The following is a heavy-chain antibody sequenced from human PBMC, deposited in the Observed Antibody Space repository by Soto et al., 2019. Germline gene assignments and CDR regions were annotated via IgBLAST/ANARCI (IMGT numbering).Heavy chain of an antibody. CDR1: GGSISSGDYY. J-gene: IGHJ4*02. CDR3: ARSRYSGSYFFDY. V-gene: IGHV4-30-4*01. CDR2: IHNSVST. Sequence: SETLSLTCTVSGGSISSGDYYWSWIRQPPGKGLEWIAYIHNSVSTHYNPSLKSRVTISVDTSKNQFSLKLSSVTAADTAVYYCARSRYSGSYFFDYWGQGSLVTVSS. D-gene: IGHD1-26*01.